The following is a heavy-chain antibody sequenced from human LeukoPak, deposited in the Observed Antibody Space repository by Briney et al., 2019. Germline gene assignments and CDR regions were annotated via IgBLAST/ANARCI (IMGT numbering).Heavy chain of an antibody. CDR1: GFTVSSNY. V-gene: IGHV3-66*01. CDR3: ARGIGVDY. Sequence: GGSLRLSCAASGFTVSSNYMAWVRQAPGKGLEWVSFINSGGATYYADSVKGRFTISRDNSKSTLYLQMNSLRVEDTAVYYCARGIGVDYWGQGTLVTISP. D-gene: IGHD2/OR15-2a*01. J-gene: IGHJ4*02. CDR2: INSGGAT.